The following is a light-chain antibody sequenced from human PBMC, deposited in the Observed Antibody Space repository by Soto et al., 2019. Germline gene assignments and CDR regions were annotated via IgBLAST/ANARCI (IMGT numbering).Light chain of an antibody. J-gene: IGLJ1*01. CDR2: DFT. V-gene: IGLV2-14*03. CDR3: ASYRSGPLYV. CDR1: SADVSTSNF. Sequence: QSVLAQPASVSGSPGQSITISCTGISADVSTSNFVSWYQHHPGKGPRLILYDFTHRPSGISDRFSGSKSGDTASLTISGLRAEDEADYYCASYRSGPLYVFGTGTKVNVL.